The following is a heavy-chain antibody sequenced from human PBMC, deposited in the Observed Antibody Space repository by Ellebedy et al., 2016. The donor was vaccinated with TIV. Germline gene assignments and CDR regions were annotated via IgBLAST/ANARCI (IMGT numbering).Heavy chain of an antibody. V-gene: IGHV3-74*01. CDR2: ISTDGAIT. Sequence: PGGSLRLSCAGSGFPFSTYYMHWVRQVPGQGLVWVSRISTDGAITDYADSVRGRFTVARDNAKNTLYLQLNNLRVEDTAVYYCRVWDYAIDYWGQGIPVTVSP. J-gene: IGHJ4*02. CDR3: RVWDYAIDY. CDR1: GFPFSTYY. D-gene: IGHD1-7*01.